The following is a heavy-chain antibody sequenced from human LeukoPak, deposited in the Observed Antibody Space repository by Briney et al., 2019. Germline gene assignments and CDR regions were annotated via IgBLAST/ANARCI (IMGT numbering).Heavy chain of an antibody. J-gene: IGHJ4*02. CDR3: ARVSWYSSSSVDY. Sequence: GGSLRLSCAASGFTFSSYWMSWVRQAPGKGRGWVANIKQDGSEKYYVDSVKGRFTISRDNAKNSLYLQMNSLRAEDTAVYYCARVSWYSSSSVDYWGQGTLVTVSS. CDR1: GFTFSSYW. D-gene: IGHD6-6*01. CDR2: IKQDGSEK. V-gene: IGHV3-7*01.